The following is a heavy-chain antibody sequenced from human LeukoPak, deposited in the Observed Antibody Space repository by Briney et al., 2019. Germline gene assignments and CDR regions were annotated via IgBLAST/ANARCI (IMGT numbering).Heavy chain of an antibody. V-gene: IGHV1-46*01. CDR3: ARGVHVRKYDSNHNCFDP. CDR1: GYTFTSYY. J-gene: IGHJ5*02. Sequence: GASVKVSCKASGYTFTSYYMYWVRQAPGRGLEWMGLINPGGGSTNYAQKFQGRVTVTRDMSTSTVYMELNSLRSDDTAVYYCARGVHVRKYDSNHNCFDPWGQGTLVTVSS. CDR2: INPGGGST. D-gene: IGHD3-22*01.